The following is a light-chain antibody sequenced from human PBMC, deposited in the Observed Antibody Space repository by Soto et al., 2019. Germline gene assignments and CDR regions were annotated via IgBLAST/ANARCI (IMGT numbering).Light chain of an antibody. CDR2: SAS. V-gene: IGKV1-8*01. Sequence: AIRMTQSPSSFSASTGDRVTITCRASQGISSYLAWYQQKPGKAPKLLIYSASTLQSGVPSRFSGSGSGTDFTLPSSSMQSEDFATYYCQQYYSYSFTFGPGTKVDIK. J-gene: IGKJ3*01. CDR1: QGISSY. CDR3: QQYYSYSFT.